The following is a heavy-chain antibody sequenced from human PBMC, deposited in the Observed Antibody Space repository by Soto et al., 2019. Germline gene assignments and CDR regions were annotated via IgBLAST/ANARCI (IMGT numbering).Heavy chain of an antibody. V-gene: IGHV4-30-2*01. D-gene: IGHD2-2*01. J-gene: IGHJ5*02. CDR2: XYNXXRN. Sequence: TLSLTCAVSGGSISSGGYSWSWIRQPXXXXXXXLXXXYNXXRNXXXXXXXSXXXXXXXRSKNKFSLNLSSVTAADTAVYYCARVPDRWGQGTLVTVYS. CDR1: GGSISSGGYS. CDR3: ARVPDR.